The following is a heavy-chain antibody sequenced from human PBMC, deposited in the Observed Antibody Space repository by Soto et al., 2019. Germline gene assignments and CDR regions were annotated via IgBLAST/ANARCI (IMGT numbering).Heavy chain of an antibody. D-gene: IGHD1-26*01. V-gene: IGHV1-69*13. Sequence: AASVKVSCKASGGTFSSYAISWMRQAPGQGLEWMGGIIPIFGTANYAQKFQGRVTITADESTSTAYMELSSLRSEDTAVYYCARDRVGAIQDDDEYYYYGMDVWGQGTTVTVSS. CDR1: GGTFSSYA. CDR2: IIPIFGTA. CDR3: ARDRVGAIQDDDEYYYYGMDV. J-gene: IGHJ6*02.